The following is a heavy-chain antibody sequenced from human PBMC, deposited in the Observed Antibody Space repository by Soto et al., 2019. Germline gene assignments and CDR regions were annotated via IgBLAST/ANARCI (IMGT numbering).Heavy chain of an antibody. V-gene: IGHV6-1*01. CDR1: GDSVSRNSAA. CDR3: ESEGDYLYGFDV. Sequence: PSQTLSLTCAISGDSVSRNSAAWNWIRQSPSRGLEWLGRTYYRSKWYSDYAVSGKSRITINPDTSKKQFSLQLNSVTPEDTAVNCSESEGDYLYGFDVWGRGTTVTVSS. CDR2: TYYRSKWYS. J-gene: IGHJ6*02.